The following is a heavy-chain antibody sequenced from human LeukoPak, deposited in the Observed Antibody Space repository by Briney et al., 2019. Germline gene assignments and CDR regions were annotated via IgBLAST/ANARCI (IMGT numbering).Heavy chain of an antibody. Sequence: SETLSLTCTVSGGSISRYYWSWIRQPPGKGLEWIGYIYYSGSTNYNPSLKSRVTISVDTSKNQFSLKLSSVTAADTAVYYCARDLGYCSSTSCYAWFDPWGQGTLVTVSS. V-gene: IGHV4-59*01. CDR1: GGSISRYY. D-gene: IGHD2-2*01. J-gene: IGHJ5*02. CDR2: IYYSGST. CDR3: ARDLGYCSSTSCYAWFDP.